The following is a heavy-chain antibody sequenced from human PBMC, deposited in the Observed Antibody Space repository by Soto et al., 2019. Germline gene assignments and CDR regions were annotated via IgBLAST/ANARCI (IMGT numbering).Heavy chain of an antibody. J-gene: IGHJ4*02. Sequence: QVQLVQSGAEVKKPGSSVKVSCKASGGTFSSYTISWVRQAPGQGLEWMGRIIPILGIANYAQKFQGRVTITADKSTSTAYMELSSLRSEDTAVYYCAREENYPNGGYWGQGTLVTVSS. D-gene: IGHD1-7*01. CDR1: GGTFSSYT. V-gene: IGHV1-69*08. CDR3: AREENYPNGGY. CDR2: IIPILGIA.